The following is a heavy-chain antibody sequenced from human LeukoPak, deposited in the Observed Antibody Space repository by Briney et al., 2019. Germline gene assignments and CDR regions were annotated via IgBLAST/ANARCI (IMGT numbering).Heavy chain of an antibody. CDR1: GGSFSGYH. D-gene: IGHD3-22*01. Sequence: SETLSLTCAVYGGSFSGYHWSWIRQPPGKGLEWIGEINHSGSTNYNPSLKSRVTISVDTSKNQFSLKLSSVTAADTAVYYCARGPYPSSGYYWGSLDYWGQGTLVTVSS. CDR2: INHSGST. V-gene: IGHV4-34*01. CDR3: ARGPYPSSGYYWGSLDY. J-gene: IGHJ4*02.